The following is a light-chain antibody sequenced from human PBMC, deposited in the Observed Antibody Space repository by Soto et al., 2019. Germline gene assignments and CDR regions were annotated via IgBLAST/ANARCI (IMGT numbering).Light chain of an antibody. Sequence: EIVLTQSPGTLSLSPGERATLSYRASQSVSNNYLAWYQQKPGQAPRLLIYGASSRATGIPDRFSGSGSGTDFTLTISRLEPEDFAVYYCQQYGNSPQTFGQGTKVEIK. V-gene: IGKV3-20*01. J-gene: IGKJ1*01. CDR1: QSVSNNY. CDR3: QQYGNSPQT. CDR2: GAS.